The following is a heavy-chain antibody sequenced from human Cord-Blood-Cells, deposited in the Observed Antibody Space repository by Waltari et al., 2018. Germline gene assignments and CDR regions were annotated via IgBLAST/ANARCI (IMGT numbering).Heavy chain of an antibody. V-gene: IGHV1-69*01. CDR1: GGTFSSYA. D-gene: IGHD3-10*01. Sequence: QVQLVQSGAEVKKPGSSVKVSCKASGGTFSSYAISWVRQATGQGLEWMGGIIPICATANYAQKSRGRVTITADESTSTAYMELSSLRSEDTAVYYCARGSGSYPQYYFDYWGQGTLVTVSS. J-gene: IGHJ4*02. CDR3: ARGSGSYPQYYFDY. CDR2: IIPICATA.